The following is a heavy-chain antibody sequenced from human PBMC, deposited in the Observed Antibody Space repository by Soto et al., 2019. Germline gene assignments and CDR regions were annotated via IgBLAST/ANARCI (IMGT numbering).Heavy chain of an antibody. Sequence: QLQLQESGPGLVKPSETLSLTCTVSGGSISSSSYYWGWIRQPPGKGLEWIGSIYYSGSTYYNPSLKSRVXXXVXXSKNQFSLKLSSVTAADTAVYYCARLVPPTVAYDYWGQGTLVTVSS. CDR3: ARLVPPTVAYDY. CDR2: IYYSGST. V-gene: IGHV4-39*01. CDR1: GGSISSSSYY. D-gene: IGHD4-17*01. J-gene: IGHJ4*02.